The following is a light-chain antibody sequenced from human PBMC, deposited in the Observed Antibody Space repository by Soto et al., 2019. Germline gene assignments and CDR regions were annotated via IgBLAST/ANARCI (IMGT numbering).Light chain of an antibody. V-gene: IGKV1-39*01. J-gene: IGKJ1*01. CDR2: AAS. CDR3: QQSYSTPWT. CDR1: QSISSY. Sequence: DLQMTQSPSSLSASVGDRVTITCRASQSISSYLNWYQQKPGKAPNLLIYAASSLQSGVPSRFSGSVYGTDFTLSISSLRPEDFATYYCQQSYSTPWTFGQGTKVEIK.